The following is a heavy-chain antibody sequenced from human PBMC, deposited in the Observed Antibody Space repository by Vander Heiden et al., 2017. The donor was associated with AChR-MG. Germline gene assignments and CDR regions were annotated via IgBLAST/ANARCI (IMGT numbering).Heavy chain of an antibody. CDR1: GFTFSSYG. CDR2: IWYDGSNK. Sequence: QVQLVESGGGVVQPGRSLRLSCAASGFTFSSYGMHWVRQAPGKGLELVAVIWYDGSNKYYADSVKGRFTISRDNSKNTLYLQMNSLRAEDTAVYYCAREPGDYYYGMDVWGQGTTVTVSS. V-gene: IGHV3-33*01. D-gene: IGHD3-10*01. J-gene: IGHJ6*02. CDR3: AREPGDYYYGMDV.